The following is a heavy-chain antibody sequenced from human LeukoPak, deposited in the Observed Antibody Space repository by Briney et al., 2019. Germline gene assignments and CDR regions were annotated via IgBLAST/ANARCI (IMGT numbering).Heavy chain of an antibody. D-gene: IGHD3-9*01. Sequence: SETLSLTCTVSGGSISSYYWSWIRQPPGKGLEWIGEINHSGSTNYNPSLKSRVTISVDTSKNQFSLNLSSVTAADTAVYYCARADILTGYGNWFDPWGQGTLVTVSS. J-gene: IGHJ5*02. CDR2: INHSGST. CDR1: GGSISSYY. V-gene: IGHV4-34*01. CDR3: ARADILTGYGNWFDP.